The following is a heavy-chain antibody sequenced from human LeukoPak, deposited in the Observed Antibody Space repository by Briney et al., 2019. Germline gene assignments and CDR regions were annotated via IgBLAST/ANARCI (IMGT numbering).Heavy chain of an antibody. J-gene: IGHJ4*02. CDR2: IYYSGST. CDR1: GGSISSYY. D-gene: IGHD2-2*01. Sequence: SETLSLTCTVSGGSISSYYWGWIRQPPGKGLEWIGSIYYSGSTYYNPSLKSRVTISVDTSKNQFSLKLSSVTAADTAVYYCARSPVGCSSTSCYGGAFDYWGQGTLVTVSS. V-gene: IGHV4-39*01. CDR3: ARSPVGCSSTSCYGGAFDY.